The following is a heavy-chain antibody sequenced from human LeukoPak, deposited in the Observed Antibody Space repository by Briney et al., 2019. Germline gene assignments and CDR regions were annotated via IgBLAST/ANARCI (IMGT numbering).Heavy chain of an antibody. Sequence: GALRLSCAASGVTFSSYGMHWVRQAQGKGLEWVAVISYDGGYKFYADSVKGRFTISRDNSKNTLNLQMNSLRAEDTAVYYCAKAEHDNSGYPWFDPWGQGTLITVS. CDR3: AKAEHDNSGYPWFDP. CDR2: ISYDGGYK. J-gene: IGHJ5*02. CDR1: GVTFSSYG. V-gene: IGHV3-30*18. D-gene: IGHD3-22*01.